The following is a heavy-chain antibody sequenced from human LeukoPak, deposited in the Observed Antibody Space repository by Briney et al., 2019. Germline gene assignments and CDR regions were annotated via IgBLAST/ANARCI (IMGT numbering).Heavy chain of an antibody. V-gene: IGHV3-30*04. CDR2: ISYDESGK. CDR3: ARRWSFDY. D-gene: IGHD6-13*01. Sequence: GGSLRLSCAASGFTFSSYAMHWVRQAPGKGLEWVAVISYDESGKYYADSVKGRFTISRDNSKNTLYLQMNSLRVEDTAVYYCARRWSFDYWGQGTLVTVSS. CDR1: GFTFSSYA. J-gene: IGHJ4*02.